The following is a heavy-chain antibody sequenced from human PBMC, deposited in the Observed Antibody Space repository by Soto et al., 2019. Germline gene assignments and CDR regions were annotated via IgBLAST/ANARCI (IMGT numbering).Heavy chain of an antibody. V-gene: IGHV3-48*02. CDR1: GFTFSSYS. J-gene: IGHJ6*02. D-gene: IGHD1-26*01. CDR3: ARVYEYSVGQYDFYYGMDV. CDR2: ISSSSSSI. Sequence: EVQLVESGGGLVQPGGSLRLSCAAAGFTFSSYSMNWVRQAPGKGLECVSYISSSSSSIYYADSVKGRFTISRDNVRNSLYLKMKSLREQGTAVYDCARVYEYSVGQYDFYYGMDVWGQGTTLTVSS.